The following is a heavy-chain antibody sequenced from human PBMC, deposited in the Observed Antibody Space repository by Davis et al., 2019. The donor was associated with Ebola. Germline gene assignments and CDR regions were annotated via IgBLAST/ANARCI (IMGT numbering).Heavy chain of an antibody. V-gene: IGHV5-10-1*01. CDR2: IDPSDSYT. CDR1: GYSFTSYW. D-gene: IGHD6-19*01. J-gene: IGHJ4*02. Sequence: GESLKISCKGSGYSFTSYWISWVRQMPGKGLEWMGRIDPSDSYTNYSPSFQGHVTISADKSISTAYLQWSSLKASDTAMYYCASLTQGYSSGWPHFDYWGQGTLVTVSS. CDR3: ASLTQGYSSGWPHFDY.